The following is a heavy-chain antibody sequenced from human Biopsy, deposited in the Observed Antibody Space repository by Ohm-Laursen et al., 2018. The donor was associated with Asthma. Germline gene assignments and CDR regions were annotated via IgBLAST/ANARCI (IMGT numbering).Heavy chain of an antibody. CDR1: GGTFNTSV. CDR2: INSVFGTT. Sequence: GASVKVSCKSLGGTFNTSVIGWVRQAPGQGLEWMGGINSVFGTTTYPQKFQDRVTITADDSTSTVYMELSSLRSGDTAVYYCARKAGSCISRTCYSLDFWGQGTLVTVSS. V-gene: IGHV1-69*13. D-gene: IGHD2-2*01. CDR3: ARKAGSCISRTCYSLDF. J-gene: IGHJ4*02.